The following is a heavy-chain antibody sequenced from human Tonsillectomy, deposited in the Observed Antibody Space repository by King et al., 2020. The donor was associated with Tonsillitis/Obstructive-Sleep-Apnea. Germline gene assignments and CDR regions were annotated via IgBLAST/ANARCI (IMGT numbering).Heavy chain of an antibody. CDR1: GGSFSGYY. V-gene: IGHV4-34*01. Sequence: VQLQQWGAGLLKPSETLSLTCAVYGGSFSGYYWSWIRQPPGKGLEWIGEINHNGRTNYNPSLKSRVTISVETSKNQFSLKLSSVTAADTAVYYCASGPAYYYYMDVWGKGTTVTVSS. CDR3: ASGPAYYYYMDV. CDR2: INHNGRT. J-gene: IGHJ6*03.